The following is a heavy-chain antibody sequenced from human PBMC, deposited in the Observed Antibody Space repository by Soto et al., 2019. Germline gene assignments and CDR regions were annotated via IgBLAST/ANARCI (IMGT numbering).Heavy chain of an antibody. V-gene: IGHV1-2*04. CDR1: GYTFTGYY. CDR3: ARTEGWLVATITAYYFAS. J-gene: IGHJ4*02. CDR2: INPNSGGT. D-gene: IGHD5-12*01. Sequence: QVQLVQSGAEVKKPGASVKVSCKASGYTFTGYYMHWVRQAPGQGLEWMGWINPNSGGTNYAQKFEGCVTMTRDTYISTAYMELSRLRSDDTAVYYCARTEGWLVATITAYYFASWGQGTLVTVSS.